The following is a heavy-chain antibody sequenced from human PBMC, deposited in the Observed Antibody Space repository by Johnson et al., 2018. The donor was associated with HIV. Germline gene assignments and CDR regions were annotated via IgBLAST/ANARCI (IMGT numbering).Heavy chain of an antibody. V-gene: IGHV3-30*03. CDR1: GFIFSGFG. J-gene: IGHJ3*01. CDR2: ISYDGGNK. CDR3: ARERFSDMLTGYNAFDV. Sequence: QVQLVESGGGVVQPGRSLRLSCAASGFIFSGFGLHWVRQAPGKGLEWVASISYDGGNKYYADSVRGRITISRDNSKNTLFLQMNSLRAEDTAVYYCARERFSDMLTGYNAFDVWGQGTMVTVSS. D-gene: IGHD3-9*01.